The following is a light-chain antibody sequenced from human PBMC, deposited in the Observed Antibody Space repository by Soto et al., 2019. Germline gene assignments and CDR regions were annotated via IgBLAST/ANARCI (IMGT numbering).Light chain of an antibody. V-gene: IGLV1-47*02. J-gene: IGLJ3*02. CDR1: SSNIGSNY. CDR3: AAWDDSLRGWV. CDR2: TND. Sequence: QSVLTQPPSASGTPGQRVTISCSGSSSNIGSNYVYWYQQLPGTAPKLLIYTNDQLPSGVPDRFSGSKSGTSASLAISGLRSEDEADYYWAAWDDSLRGWVFGGGTKLTVL.